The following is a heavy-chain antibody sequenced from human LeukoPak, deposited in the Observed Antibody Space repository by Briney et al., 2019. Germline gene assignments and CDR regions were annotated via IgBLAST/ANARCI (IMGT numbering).Heavy chain of an antibody. J-gene: IGHJ4*02. D-gene: IGHD2/OR15-2a*01. Sequence: HTGGSLRLSCAASGNYWMHLVRQAPGKGLVWVSHINSDGSWTSYADSVKGRFTISKDNAKNTVYLQMNSLRAEDTAVYYCVSFYETYWGRGTLVTVPS. CDR1: GNYW. V-gene: IGHV3-74*01. CDR3: VSFYETY. CDR2: INSDGSWT.